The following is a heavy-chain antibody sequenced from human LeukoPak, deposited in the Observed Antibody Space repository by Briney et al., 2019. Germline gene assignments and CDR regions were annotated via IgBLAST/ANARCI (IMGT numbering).Heavy chain of an antibody. CDR3: GMSGDRVPLQDDVFDV. J-gene: IGHJ3*01. V-gene: IGHV5-51*01. D-gene: IGHD1-26*01. CDR2: IYPGDSGP. Sequence: GESLKISCKVSGYSFTSYCIGWVRQMPGKGLEWMGIIYPGDSGPTYSPSFQGQVTISVDKSINTAYLQWSSLQASDTTMYYCGMSGDRVPLQDDVFDVWGQGTMVTVST. CDR1: GYSFTSYC.